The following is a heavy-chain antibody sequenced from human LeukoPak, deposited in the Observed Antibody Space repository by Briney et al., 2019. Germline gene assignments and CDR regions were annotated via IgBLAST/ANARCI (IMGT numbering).Heavy chain of an antibody. CDR1: GGSISSYY. V-gene: IGHV4-59*01. Sequence: SETLSLTCIVSGGSISSYYWSWIRQPPGKGLEWIGNIYYSGSTNYNPSLKSRVTISVDTSKKQFSLKLTSVTAADTTVYYCATEHQSNDHWGQGTLVTVSS. D-gene: IGHD2-21*01. CDR3: ATEHQSNDH. J-gene: IGHJ4*02. CDR2: IYYSGST.